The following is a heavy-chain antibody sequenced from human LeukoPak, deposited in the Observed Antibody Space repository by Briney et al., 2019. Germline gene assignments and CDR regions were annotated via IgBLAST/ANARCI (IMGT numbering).Heavy chain of an antibody. D-gene: IGHD3-22*01. CDR1: GGSFSGYY. V-gene: IGHV4-34*01. CDR2: INHSGSA. Sequence: SETLSLTCAVYGGSFSGYYWSWIRQPPGKGLEWIGEINHSGSANYNPSLKSRVTISVDTSKNQFSLKLSSVTAADTAVYCCASFRTILPYYYDSSGSDYWGQGTLVTVSS. J-gene: IGHJ4*02. CDR3: ASFRTILPYYYDSSGSDY.